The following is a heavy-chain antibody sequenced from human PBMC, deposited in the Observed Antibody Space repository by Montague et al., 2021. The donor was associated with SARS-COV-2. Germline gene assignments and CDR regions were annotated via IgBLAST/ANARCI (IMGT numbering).Heavy chain of an antibody. V-gene: IGHV3-48*03. CDR2: ISSSGSTI. D-gene: IGHD5-24*01. J-gene: IGHJ6*02. Sequence: SLSLSCAASGFTFSSYEMNWVRQAPGKGLEWVSYISSSGSTIHYADSVKGRFTISRDNAKNSLYLQMNSLRAEDTAIYYCASDSGIEIPDYYYSMDVWGQGTTVTVSS. CDR1: GFTFSSYE. CDR3: ASDSGIEIPDYYYSMDV.